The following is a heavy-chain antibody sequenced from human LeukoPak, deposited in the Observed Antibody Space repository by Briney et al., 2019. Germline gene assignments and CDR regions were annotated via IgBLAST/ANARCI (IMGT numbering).Heavy chain of an antibody. J-gene: IGHJ4*02. CDR2: ISSSSTYI. V-gene: IGHV3-21*01. Sequence: GGSLRLSCAASGFSFSTYYVNWVRQAPGKGLEWVSCISSSSTYIYYSDSVRGRFAISRDNAKNSLYLQMNSLRAEDTAVYYCVRENHGSFNYWGQGSLVTVSS. CDR1: GFSFSTYY. D-gene: IGHD1-14*01. CDR3: VRENHGSFNY.